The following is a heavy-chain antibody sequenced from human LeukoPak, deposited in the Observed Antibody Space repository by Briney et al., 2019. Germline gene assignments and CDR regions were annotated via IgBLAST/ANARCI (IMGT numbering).Heavy chain of an antibody. V-gene: IGHV3-48*04. CDR3: ARRVATIEDGYYYYMDV. D-gene: IGHD5-12*01. Sequence: GGSLRLSCAASGFTFSSYGMHWVRQAPGKGLEWVSYISSSGSTIYYADSVKGRFTISRDNAKNSLYLQMNSLRAEDTAVYYCARRVATIEDGYYYYMDVWGKGTTVTISS. J-gene: IGHJ6*03. CDR2: ISSSGSTI. CDR1: GFTFSSYG.